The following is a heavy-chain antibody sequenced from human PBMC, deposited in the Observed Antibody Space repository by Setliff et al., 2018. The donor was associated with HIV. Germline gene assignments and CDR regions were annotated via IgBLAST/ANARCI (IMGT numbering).Heavy chain of an antibody. CDR3: ARVDCSSTSCYRDYYYYMDV. CDR2: IYYSGST. J-gene: IGHJ6*03. V-gene: IGHV4-39*01. Sequence: ETLSLTCTVSGGSISSSSYYWGWIRQPPGKGLEWIGSIYYSGSTYYNPSLKGRVTISVDTSKNQFSLKLSSVTAADTAVYYCARVDCSSTSCYRDYYYYMDVWGKGTTVTVSS. CDR1: GGSISSSSYY. D-gene: IGHD2-2*01.